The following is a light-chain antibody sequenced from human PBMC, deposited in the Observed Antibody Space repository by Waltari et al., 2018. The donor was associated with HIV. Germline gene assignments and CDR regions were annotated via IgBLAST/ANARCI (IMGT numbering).Light chain of an antibody. CDR1: NSNLGNNY. CDR3: GTWDSTLSLYV. V-gene: IGLV1-51*01. Sequence: QSILTQPPSVSAAPGQKVTISCSGANSNLGNNYVSWYQQIPGRAPRLLIYDNEKRPSGIPDRFSASKAGVSATLDIAGLQIVDEADYYCGTWDSTLSLYVFGAGTTVAVL. J-gene: IGLJ1*01. CDR2: DNE.